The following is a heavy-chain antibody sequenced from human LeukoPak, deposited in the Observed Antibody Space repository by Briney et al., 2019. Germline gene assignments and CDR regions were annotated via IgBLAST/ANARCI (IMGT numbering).Heavy chain of an antibody. D-gene: IGHD3-10*01. CDR2: ISSSGSTI. J-gene: IGHJ5*02. V-gene: IGHV3-48*03. CDR1: GFTFSSYE. Sequence: PGGSLRLPCSASGFTFSSYEMNWVRQAPGKGLEWVSYISSSGSTIYYADSVKGRFTISRDNAKHSLYLQMNSLRAEDTAVYYCTRDLDGSGSYNWFDPWGQGTLVTVSS. CDR3: TRDLDGSGSYNWFDP.